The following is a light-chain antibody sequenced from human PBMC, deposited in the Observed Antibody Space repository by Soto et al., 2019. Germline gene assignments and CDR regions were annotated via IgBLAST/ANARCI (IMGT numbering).Light chain of an antibody. CDR2: DAS. CDR3: QQYNTYWT. V-gene: IGKV1-5*01. CDR1: QSISSW. Sequence: DIQMTQSPSTLSASVGDRVTITCRASQSISSWLAWYQQKPGKAPKLLVYDASTLESGVPSRFSGSGSGTEFTLTIISLQPDDFATYYRQQYNTYWTFGQGTKVAIK. J-gene: IGKJ1*01.